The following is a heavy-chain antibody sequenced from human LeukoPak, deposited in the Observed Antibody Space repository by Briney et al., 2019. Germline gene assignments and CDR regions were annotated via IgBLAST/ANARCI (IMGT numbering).Heavy chain of an antibody. J-gene: IGHJ4*02. CDR1: GFTFSIHS. CDR3: ALRGYGDFSPFDY. Sequence: TGGSLRLSCAASGFTFSIHSMNWVRQAPGKGLEWVSVISDSGDSTYYAGSVEGRFTLSRDNSRDTLFLQMNSLRAEDTAVYYCALRGYGDFSPFDYWGQGTLVTVSS. CDR2: ISDSGDST. D-gene: IGHD4-17*01. V-gene: IGHV3-23*01.